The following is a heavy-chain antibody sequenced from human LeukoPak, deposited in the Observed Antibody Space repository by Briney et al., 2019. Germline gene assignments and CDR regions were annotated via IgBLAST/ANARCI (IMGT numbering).Heavy chain of an antibody. D-gene: IGHD6-13*01. Sequence: GGSLRLSCAASGFTFSDYYMSWIRQAPGKGLEWVSYISSSSGYTNYADSVKGRFTISRDNAKNSLYLQMNSLRAEDTAVYYCARVRAAAGEFDYWGQGTLVTVSS. CDR1: GFTFSDYY. J-gene: IGHJ4*02. V-gene: IGHV3-11*05. CDR2: ISSSSGYT. CDR3: ARVRAAAGEFDY.